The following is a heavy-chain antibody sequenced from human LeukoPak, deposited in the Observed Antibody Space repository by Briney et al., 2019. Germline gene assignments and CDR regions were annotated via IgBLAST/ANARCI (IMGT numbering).Heavy chain of an antibody. CDR1: GGTFSSYA. V-gene: IGHV1-69*13. CDR3: ARRTYYYDSSGYYYDYYYGMDV. Sequence: GASAKVSCKASGGTFSSYAISWVRQAPGQGLEWMGGIIPIFGTANYAQKFQGRVTITADESTSTAYMELSSLRSEDTAVYYCARRTYYYDSSGYYYDYYYGMDVWGQGTTVTVSS. J-gene: IGHJ6*02. CDR2: IIPIFGTA. D-gene: IGHD3-22*01.